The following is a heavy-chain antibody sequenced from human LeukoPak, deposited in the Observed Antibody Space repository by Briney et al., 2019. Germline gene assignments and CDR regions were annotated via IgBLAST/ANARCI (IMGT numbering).Heavy chain of an antibody. CDR2: IYPGDSNT. CDR3: ARLNLRYSSYLQVNFDY. D-gene: IGHD6-19*01. J-gene: IGHJ4*02. V-gene: IGHV5-51*01. Sequence: GESLKISCKGSGYSFTSYWIGWVRQMPGKGLEWMGIIYPGDSNTKYSPSFQGQVTISADKSISTAYLQWSSLKASDTAMYYCARLNLRYSSYLQVNFDYWGQGTLVTVSS. CDR1: GYSFTSYW.